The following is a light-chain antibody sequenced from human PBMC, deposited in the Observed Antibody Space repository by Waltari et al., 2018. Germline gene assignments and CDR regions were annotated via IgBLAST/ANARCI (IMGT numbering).Light chain of an antibody. CDR3: QQRSNWPPVIT. CDR1: QSVSNY. CDR2: DAS. V-gene: IGKV3-11*01. Sequence: EIVLTQSPATLSLSPGERATLSCRASQSVSNYLAWYQKKPGQAPRLLIYDASNRATGIPTRFSGSGSGTDFTLTISSLEAEDFAVYYCQQRSNWPPVITFGQGTRLEIK. J-gene: IGKJ5*01.